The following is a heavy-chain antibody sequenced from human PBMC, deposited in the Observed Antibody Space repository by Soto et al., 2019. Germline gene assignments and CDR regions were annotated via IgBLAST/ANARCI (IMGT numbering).Heavy chain of an antibody. CDR1: GFTFSSYW. J-gene: IGHJ4*02. CDR2: INSGGSST. Sequence: EVQLVESGGGLVQPGVSLRLSCAASGFTFSSYWLHCVRQAPGKGLVWVSRINSGGSSTTYADSVKGLFTISRDNAKNTLYLQMNMLRAEDTAVYYCARVETCSSTSCYSVFDYWGQGTLVTVSS. D-gene: IGHD2-2*01. CDR3: ARVETCSSTSCYSVFDY. V-gene: IGHV3-74*03.